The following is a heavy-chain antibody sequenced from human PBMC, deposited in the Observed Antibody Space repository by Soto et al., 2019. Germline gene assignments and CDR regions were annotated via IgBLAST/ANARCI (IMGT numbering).Heavy chain of an antibody. D-gene: IGHD2-21*02. CDR3: PKHYCGGDCYPDS. V-gene: IGHV3-30*18. Sequence: PGGSLRLSCAAHGFTLSTYGMHWVRQAPGKGPEWVAVISYDGSNKYYADSVKGRFTISRDTSKNTLTLQTNSLRAEDTAVYYCPKHYCGGDCYPDSWGQGTLVTVSS. CDR2: ISYDGSNK. CDR1: GFTLSTYG. J-gene: IGHJ4*02.